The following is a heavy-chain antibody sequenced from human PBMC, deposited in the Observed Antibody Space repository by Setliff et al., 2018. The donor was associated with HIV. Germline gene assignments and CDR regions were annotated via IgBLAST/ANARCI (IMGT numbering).Heavy chain of an antibody. CDR3: ARHTGVGSTTIDY. CDR2: INPNSGGT. CDR1: GYSFTGYY. J-gene: IGHJ4*02. V-gene: IGHV1-2*02. D-gene: IGHD1-1*01. Sequence: ASVKVSCKASGYSFTGYYMHWVRQAPGQGLEWMGWINPNSGGTDYAQNFQGRVTMTRDTSISTAYMELSRLKSDDTAVYYCARHTGVGSTTIDYWGQGTLVTVSS.